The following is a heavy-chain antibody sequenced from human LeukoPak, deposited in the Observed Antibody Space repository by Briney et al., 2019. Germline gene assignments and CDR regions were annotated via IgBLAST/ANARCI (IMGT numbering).Heavy chain of an antibody. CDR2: IIPIFGTA. CDR1: GGTFSSYA. V-gene: IGHV1-69*05. J-gene: IGHJ5*02. CDR3: ARGATYYDILTGFGWFDP. Sequence: SVKVSCKASGGTFSSYAISWVRQAPGQGLEWMGGIIPIFGTANYAQKFQGRVTITTDESTSTAYMELSSLGSEDTAVYYCARGATYYDILTGFGWFDPWGQGTLVTVSS. D-gene: IGHD3-9*01.